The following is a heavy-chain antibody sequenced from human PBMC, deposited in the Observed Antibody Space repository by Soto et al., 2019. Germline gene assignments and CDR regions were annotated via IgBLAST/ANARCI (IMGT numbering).Heavy chain of an antibody. J-gene: IGHJ4*02. CDR3: ARDRNSNYGRVVVVFDY. CDR2: IIPIFGTA. Sequence: QVQLVQSGAEVKKPGSSVKVSCKASGGPLRSYAISWGRKAPGQGLGWMGGIIPIFGTANYAQKFQGRVTITADESTSTAYMELSSLRSEDTAVYYCARDRNSNYGRVVVVFDYWGQGTLVTVSS. CDR1: GGPLRSYA. D-gene: IGHD3-22*01. V-gene: IGHV1-69*01.